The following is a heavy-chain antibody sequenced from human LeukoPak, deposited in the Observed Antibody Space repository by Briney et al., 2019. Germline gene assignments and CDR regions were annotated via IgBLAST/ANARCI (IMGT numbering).Heavy chain of an antibody. V-gene: IGHV3-23*01. CDR1: GFTFSSYA. CDR3: ASIPMLRGVTSDAFDV. D-gene: IGHD3-10*01. Sequence: GGSLRLSFAAPGFTFSSYAMSWVRQAPGKGLEWVSDINGSGGSTYYADSVKGRFTISRDNAKNSLYLQMNSLRAEDTAVYYCASIPMLRGVTSDAFDVWGQGTMVTVSS. J-gene: IGHJ3*01. CDR2: INGSGGST.